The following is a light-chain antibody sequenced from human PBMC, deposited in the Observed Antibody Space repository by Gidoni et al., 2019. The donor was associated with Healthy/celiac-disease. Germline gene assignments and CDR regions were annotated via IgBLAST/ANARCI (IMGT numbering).Light chain of an antibody. CDR3: QQYDNLPRFT. J-gene: IGKJ3*01. CDR1: QDISNY. Sequence: DIQMTQSPSSLSASVGDRVTITCQASQDISNYLNWYQQKPGKAPKLLIYDASNLETGVTSRFSGSGSGTDFTFTISSLQPGDIATYYCQQYDNLPRFTFGPGTKVDIK. CDR2: DAS. V-gene: IGKV1-33*01.